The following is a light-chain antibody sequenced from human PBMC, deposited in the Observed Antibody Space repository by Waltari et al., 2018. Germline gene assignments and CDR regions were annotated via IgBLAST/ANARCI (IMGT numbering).Light chain of an antibody. CDR2: AAS. J-gene: IGKJ1*01. Sequence: GERATLSCRASQSVSSSNLAWFQQKPGQAPRLLIYAASSRATGIPDRFSGSGSGTDSTLTISRLEPEDFAVYYCQEDGSSPSWTFGQGTKVEIK. CDR1: QSVSSSN. CDR3: QEDGSSPSWT. V-gene: IGKV3-20*01.